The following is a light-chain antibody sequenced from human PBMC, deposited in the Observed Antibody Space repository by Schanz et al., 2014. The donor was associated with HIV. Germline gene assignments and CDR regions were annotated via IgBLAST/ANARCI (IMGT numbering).Light chain of an antibody. CDR3: YSFAGTTGTPYV. J-gene: IGLJ1*01. Sequence: QSALTQPASVSGSPGQSITISCTGTSSDVGSYNLVSWYQQHPGKAPKLIIYEVSKRPSGISRRFSGSKSGNTASLTISGLQADDEADYYCYSFAGTTGTPYVFGTGTKLTVL. CDR1: SSDVGSYNL. CDR2: EVS. V-gene: IGLV2-23*02.